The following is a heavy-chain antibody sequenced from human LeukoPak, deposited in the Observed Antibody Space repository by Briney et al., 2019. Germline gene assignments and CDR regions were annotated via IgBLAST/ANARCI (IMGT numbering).Heavy chain of an antibody. V-gene: IGHV3-23*01. CDR2: ISGSGGST. J-gene: IGHJ4*02. D-gene: IGHD3-10*01. CDR1: GFTFSSYA. CDR3: AKHRMVRGVITDYYFDY. Sequence: GGSLRLSCAASGFTFSSYAMSWVRQAPGKGLEWVSVISGSGGSTYYAGSVKGRFTISRDNSKNTLYLQMNSLRAEDTAVYYCAKHRMVRGVITDYYFDYWGQGTLVTVSS.